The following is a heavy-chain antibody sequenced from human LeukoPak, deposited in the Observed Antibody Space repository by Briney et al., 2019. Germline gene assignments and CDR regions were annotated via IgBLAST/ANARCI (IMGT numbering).Heavy chain of an antibody. CDR3: VRDRELTY. CDR2: IYNSGSST. V-gene: IGHV4-59*01. CDR1: DGSISIYY. Sequence: SETLSLPCTVADGSISIYYWNWIRQPPGKGLEWIGYIYNSGSSTIYNPSLQSRVTISVGMSKNQFSLRLSSVTAADTAVYFCVRDRELTYWGQGILVTVSS. D-gene: IGHD3-10*01. J-gene: IGHJ4*02.